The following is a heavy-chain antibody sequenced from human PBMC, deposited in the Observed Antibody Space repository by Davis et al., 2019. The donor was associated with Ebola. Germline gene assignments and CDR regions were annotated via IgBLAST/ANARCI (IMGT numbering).Heavy chain of an antibody. CDR2: ISGPSNTI. Sequence: GESLMISCSTSGFTFSYYYMSWIRQAPGKGPGGVSYISGPSNTIYYADSVKGRFTISRDNAQNSLYLQMDSLRVEDTAIYYCARDTSKTAADYWGQGTLVTVSS. V-gene: IGHV3-11*01. D-gene: IGHD6-13*01. CDR1: GFTFSYYY. CDR3: ARDTSKTAADY. J-gene: IGHJ4*02.